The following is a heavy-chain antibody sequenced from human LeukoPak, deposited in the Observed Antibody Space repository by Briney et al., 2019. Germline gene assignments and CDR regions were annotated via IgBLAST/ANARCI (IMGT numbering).Heavy chain of an antibody. CDR1: GFTFSSFW. J-gene: IGHJ4*02. CDR3: ATGRQMGY. V-gene: IGHV3-7*03. Sequence: GGSLRLSCAVSGFTFSSFWMSWVRQAPGKGLEWVANIKQDGSEKYYADSVKGRFTISRDNAKNSLFLQMNSLRAEDTAVYYCATGRQMGYWGQGTLVTVSS. D-gene: IGHD5-24*01. CDR2: IKQDGSEK.